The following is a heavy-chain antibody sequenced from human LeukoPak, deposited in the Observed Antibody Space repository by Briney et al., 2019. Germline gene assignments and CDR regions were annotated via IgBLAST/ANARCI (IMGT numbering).Heavy chain of an antibody. CDR1: GGSISSYY. V-gene: IGHV4-59*01. Sequence: PSETLSLTCTLSGGSISSYYWSWIRQPPGKGLEWIGYIYYSGSTNYNPSLKSRVTISVDTSKNQFSLKLSSVTAADTAVYYCARSGYSYGYSFDYWGQGTLVTVSS. CDR3: ARSGYSYGYSFDY. CDR2: IYYSGST. J-gene: IGHJ4*02. D-gene: IGHD5-18*01.